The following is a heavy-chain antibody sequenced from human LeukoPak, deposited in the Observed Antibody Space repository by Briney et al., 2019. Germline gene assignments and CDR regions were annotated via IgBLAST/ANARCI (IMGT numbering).Heavy chain of an antibody. V-gene: IGHV3-73*01. D-gene: IGHD1-1*01. CDR1: GFTFSGSA. J-gene: IGHJ4*02. CDR2: IRSKANSYAT. CDR3: TSGLSVRRSNNTPVDY. Sequence: GGSLRLSCAASGFTFSGSAMHWVRQASGKGREWVGRIRSKANSYATVYAASVKGRFTISRDDSKNTAYLQMNSLKTEDTAVYYCTSGLSVRRSNNTPVDYWGQGTLVTVSS.